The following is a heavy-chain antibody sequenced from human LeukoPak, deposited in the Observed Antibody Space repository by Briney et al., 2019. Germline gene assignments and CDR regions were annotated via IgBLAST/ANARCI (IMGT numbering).Heavy chain of an antibody. CDR3: ARDMVD. V-gene: IGHV3-74*01. D-gene: IGHD2-15*01. CDR2: INIAGSVT. J-gene: IGHJ4*02. CDR1: GFTFSSYA. Sequence: GGSLRLSCAASGFTFSSYAMHWVRQAPGKGLEWVSRINIAGSVTTYADSVKGRFTISRDNAKKTLYLQMNSLRAEDTAVYYCARDMVDWGQGTLVTVSS.